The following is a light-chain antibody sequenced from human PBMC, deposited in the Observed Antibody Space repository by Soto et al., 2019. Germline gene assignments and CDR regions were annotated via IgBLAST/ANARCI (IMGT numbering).Light chain of an antibody. J-gene: IGKJ4*01. V-gene: IGKV3-11*01. CDR2: DAS. CDR1: QSVNSY. CDR3: QQRSNWPTLT. Sequence: ELVLTQSPATLSLSPGERATLSCRAIQSVNSYLACYQQKPGQAPRLLIYDASIRDTGLPARFSGSGSGTDCTLTISSLEHEGFQVYYCQQRSNWPTLTFGGGNKVEIK.